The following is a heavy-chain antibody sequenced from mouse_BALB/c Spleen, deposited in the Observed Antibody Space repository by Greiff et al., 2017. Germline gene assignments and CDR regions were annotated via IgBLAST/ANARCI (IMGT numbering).Heavy chain of an antibody. J-gene: IGHJ3*01. CDR3: ASDPSYRYDEAY. D-gene: IGHD2-14*01. CDR2: ISYSGST. Sequence: EVQRVESGPGLVKPSQSLSLTCTVTGYSITSDYAWNWIRQFPGNKLEWMGYISYSGSTSYNPSLKSRISITRDTSKNQYYLQLNSVTTEDTATYYCASDPSYRYDEAYWGQGTLVTVSA. V-gene: IGHV3-2*02. CDR1: GYSITSDYA.